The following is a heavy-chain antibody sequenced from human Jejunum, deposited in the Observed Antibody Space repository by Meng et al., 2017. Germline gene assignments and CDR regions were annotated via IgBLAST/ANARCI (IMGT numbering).Heavy chain of an antibody. CDR2: IKQDGSEK. CDR1: GFIFSSYW. Sequence: EVELVEAGGGLVDPGGALRLSCAASGFIFSSYWMSWVRQAPGKGLEWVANIKQDGSEKYYVDSVKGRFTISRDNAKNSLYLQMNSLRAEDTAVYYCARDRSLASWGQGTLVTVSS. V-gene: IGHV3-7*01. J-gene: IGHJ4*02. D-gene: IGHD1-14*01. CDR3: ARDRSLAS.